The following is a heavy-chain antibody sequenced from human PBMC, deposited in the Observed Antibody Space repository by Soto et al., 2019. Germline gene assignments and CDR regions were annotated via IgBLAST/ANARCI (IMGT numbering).Heavy chain of an antibody. Sequence: LETLSLTCTVSGGSISSYYWSWIRQPPGKGLEWIGYIYYSGGTNYNPSLKSRVTISVDTSKNQFSLKLSSVTAADTAVYYCARGELTTKYYGMDVWGQGTTVTVSS. D-gene: IGHD3-22*01. CDR1: GGSISSYY. CDR3: ARGELTTKYYGMDV. CDR2: IYYSGGT. V-gene: IGHV4-59*01. J-gene: IGHJ6*02.